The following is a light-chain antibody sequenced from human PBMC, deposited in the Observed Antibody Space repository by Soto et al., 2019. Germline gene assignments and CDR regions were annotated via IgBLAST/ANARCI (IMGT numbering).Light chain of an antibody. CDR2: AAS. CDR1: QSISSY. Sequence: DIQMTQSPSSLSASVGDRVTITCRASQSISSYLNWYQQKPGKAPKLLIYAASSLQSGVPSRFGGSGSGTDFPLTISSLQPEGVATYYCQQSYSTPPWTFGQGTKGDSK. CDR3: QQSYSTPPWT. V-gene: IGKV1-39*01. J-gene: IGKJ1*01.